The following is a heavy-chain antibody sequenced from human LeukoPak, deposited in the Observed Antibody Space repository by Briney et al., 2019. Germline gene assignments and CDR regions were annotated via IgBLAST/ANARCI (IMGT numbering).Heavy chain of an antibody. J-gene: IGHJ3*02. V-gene: IGHV4-38-2*02. D-gene: IGHD3-10*01. Sequence: PSETLSLTCTVSGYSISSGYYWGWIRQPPGKGLEWIGSIYHSGSTYYNPSLKSRVTMSVDKSKNQFSLKLSSVTAADTAIYYCARDTGGRGRLDAFDIWGQGTMVTVSS. CDR2: IYHSGST. CDR3: ARDTGGRGRLDAFDI. CDR1: GYSISSGYY.